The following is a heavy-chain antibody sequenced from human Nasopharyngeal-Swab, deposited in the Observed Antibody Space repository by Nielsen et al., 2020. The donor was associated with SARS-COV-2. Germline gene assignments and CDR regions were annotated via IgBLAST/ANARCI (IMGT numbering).Heavy chain of an antibody. CDR3: ARGRVSYSSSSALAY. J-gene: IGHJ4*02. D-gene: IGHD6-6*01. CDR1: GYIFKSYV. V-gene: IGHV1-18*04. CDR2: INPYNGNT. Sequence: ASVKVSCKVSGYIFKSYVIHWVRQAPGQGLEWMEWINPYNGNTDSGQQHQDRVTMTTDTSTGTAYMELGSLRSDDTAIYYCARGRVSYSSSSALAYWGQGTLVSVSS.